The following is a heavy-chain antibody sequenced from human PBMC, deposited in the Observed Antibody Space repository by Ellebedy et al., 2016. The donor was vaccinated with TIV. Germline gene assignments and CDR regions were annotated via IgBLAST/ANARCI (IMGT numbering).Heavy chain of an antibody. D-gene: IGHD1-1*01. CDR1: GGAFNNFA. CDR3: ARGPTGQTWYQHGLDV. Sequence: PVKVSCXASGGAFNNFALAWVRQAAGQGLEWMGGIFPVLGTPTYAQKFQGRLTVTVDDSTTTAYMELTSLTSDDTAVYYCARGPTGQTWYQHGLDVWGQGTAVTVAS. V-gene: IGHV1-69*13. CDR2: IFPVLGTP. J-gene: IGHJ6*02.